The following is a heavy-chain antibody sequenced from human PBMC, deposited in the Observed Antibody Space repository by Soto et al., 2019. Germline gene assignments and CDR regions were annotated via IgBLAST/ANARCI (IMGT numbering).Heavy chain of an antibody. Sequence: SQTLSLTCAISGDSVSSNSAAWNWIRQSPSRGLEWLGRTYYRSRWYNDYVVSVKSRITVNPDTSKNQFSLQLTSVTPEDTAVYYCAGTTSHYWYYMDVWGKGTTVTAS. CDR1: GDSVSSNSAA. D-gene: IGHD1-7*01. CDR3: AGTTSHYWYYMDV. CDR2: TYYRSRWYN. J-gene: IGHJ6*03. V-gene: IGHV6-1*01.